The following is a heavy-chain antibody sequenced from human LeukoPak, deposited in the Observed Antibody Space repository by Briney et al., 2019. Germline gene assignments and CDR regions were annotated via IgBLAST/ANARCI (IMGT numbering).Heavy chain of an antibody. Sequence: GGSLRLSCAASGFTFSSYAMSWVRQGPGKGLEWVSTISGSGGSTYNADSVKGRFTISRDNAKNTLYLQMSSLRAEDTAVYYCAATAYSGTQHFWGQGTLVTVSS. CDR2: ISGSGGST. CDR1: GFTFSSYA. J-gene: IGHJ4*02. D-gene: IGHD1-26*01. CDR3: AATAYSGTQHF. V-gene: IGHV3-23*01.